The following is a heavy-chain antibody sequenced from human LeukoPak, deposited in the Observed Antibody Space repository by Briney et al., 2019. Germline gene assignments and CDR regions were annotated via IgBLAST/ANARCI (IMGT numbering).Heavy chain of an antibody. V-gene: IGHV3-15*01. CDR2: IKSKTDGGTT. CDR3: TTAGYYYGSGPRGESHYYYMDV. CDR1: GFTFSNAW. Sequence: GGSLRLSCAASGFTFSNAWMSWVRQAPGKGLEWVGRIKSKTDGGTTDYAAPVKGRFTISRDDSKNTLYLQMNSLKTEDTAVYYCTTAGYYYGSGPRGESHYYYMDVWGKGTTVTVSS. D-gene: IGHD3-10*01. J-gene: IGHJ6*03.